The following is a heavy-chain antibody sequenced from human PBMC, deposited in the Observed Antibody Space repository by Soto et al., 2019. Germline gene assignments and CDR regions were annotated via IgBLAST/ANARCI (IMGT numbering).Heavy chain of an antibody. D-gene: IGHD3-16*01. J-gene: IGHJ4*02. CDR2: ISGYNGNT. CDR3: ARDRVGGGGVFFDY. V-gene: IGHV1-18*01. Sequence: ASVKVSCKASGYTFTSYGISWVRQAPGQGLEWMGWISGYNGNTNYAQKLQGRVTMTTDTATSTAYMELRSLRSDDTAVFYCARDRVGGGGVFFDYWGPGTLLTVSS. CDR1: GYTFTSYG.